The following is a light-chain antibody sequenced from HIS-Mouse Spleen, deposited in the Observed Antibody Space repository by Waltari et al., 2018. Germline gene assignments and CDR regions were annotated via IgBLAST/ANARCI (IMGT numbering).Light chain of an antibody. CDR2: RNN. V-gene: IGLV1-47*01. Sequence: QSVLTQPPSASGTPGQRVTISCSGSSSNIGSNYVYWYQQLPGTAPKLRIYRNNPRPAGVPYRFSGSKSGTSASLAISGLRSEDEADYYCAAWDDSLSGWVFGGGTKLTVL. J-gene: IGLJ3*02. CDR3: AAWDDSLSGWV. CDR1: SSNIGSNY.